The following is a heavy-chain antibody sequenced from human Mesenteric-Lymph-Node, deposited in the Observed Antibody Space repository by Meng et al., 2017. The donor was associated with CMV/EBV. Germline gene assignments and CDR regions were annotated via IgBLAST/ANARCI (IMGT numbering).Heavy chain of an antibody. Sequence: GGSLRLSCAASGFTFSDHGMHWVRQAPGKGLEWVAVITYDGSNKYYADSVKGRFTISTDNSKNTLYLQMNSLRAEDTAVYYCARGGYCTNGVCPLYYYYGMDVWGQGTAVTVSS. CDR2: ITYDGSNK. J-gene: IGHJ6*02. CDR3: ARGGYCTNGVCPLYYYYGMDV. D-gene: IGHD2-8*01. V-gene: IGHV3-30*19. CDR1: GFTFSDHG.